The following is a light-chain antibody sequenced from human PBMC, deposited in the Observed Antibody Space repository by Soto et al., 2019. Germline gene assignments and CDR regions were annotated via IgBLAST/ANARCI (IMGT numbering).Light chain of an antibody. CDR2: GAS. V-gene: IGKV3-20*01. CDR1: QSVSSTY. Sequence: EIVLTQSPGTLSLSPGERATLSCRASQSVSSTYLSWHQQRPGRAPRLLIFGASSRATGIPDRFSGSGSGTDFTLTISRLEPEDFAVYYCQQDDRSGLTFGGGTKVEIK. J-gene: IGKJ4*01. CDR3: QQDDRSGLT.